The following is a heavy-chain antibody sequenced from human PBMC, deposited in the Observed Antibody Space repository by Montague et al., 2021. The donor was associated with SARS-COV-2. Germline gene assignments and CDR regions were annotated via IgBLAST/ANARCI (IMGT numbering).Heavy chain of an antibody. V-gene: IGHV4-34*01. Sequence: SETLSLTCAVRGTSFSGYYRNWIRQPPGKGLEWIGEINHGGSTKYSPSLKSRLTISADTSKNQFSLKLTSVAAADTAVYYCARLRDGVVPSPILGVGPYYSYYYMDVWGRGTTVTVSS. D-gene: IGHD3-10*01. CDR2: INHGGST. CDR3: ARLRDGVVPSPILGVGPYYSYYYMDV. CDR1: GTSFSGYY. J-gene: IGHJ6*03.